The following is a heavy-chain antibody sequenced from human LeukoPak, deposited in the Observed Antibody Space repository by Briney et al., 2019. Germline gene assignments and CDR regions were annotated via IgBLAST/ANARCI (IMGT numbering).Heavy chain of an antibody. CDR3: ARLSITVVRGVGKDYYYYMDV. CDR1: GGSISSYY. Sequence: SETLSLTCTVSGGSISSYYWSWIRQPPGKGLEWIGYIYYSGSTNYNPSLKSRVTISVDTSKNQFSLKLSSVTAADTAVYYCARLSITVVRGVGKDYYYYMDVWGKGTTVTISS. D-gene: IGHD3-10*01. J-gene: IGHJ6*03. V-gene: IGHV4-59*01. CDR2: IYYSGST.